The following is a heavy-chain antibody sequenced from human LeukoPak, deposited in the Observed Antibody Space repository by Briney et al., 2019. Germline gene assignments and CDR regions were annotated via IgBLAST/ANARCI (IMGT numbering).Heavy chain of an antibody. D-gene: IGHD4-23*01. V-gene: IGHV3-30*03. Sequence: GGSLRLSCAASGFTFNNYGMHWVRQAPGKGLEWVAVISYDGPNKYYADSVKGRFTISRDNSMNTLFLQMNSLRPEDTAVYYCGRGRWQLDYWGQGTLVTVSS. J-gene: IGHJ4*02. CDR1: GFTFNNYG. CDR3: GRGRWQLDY. CDR2: ISYDGPNK.